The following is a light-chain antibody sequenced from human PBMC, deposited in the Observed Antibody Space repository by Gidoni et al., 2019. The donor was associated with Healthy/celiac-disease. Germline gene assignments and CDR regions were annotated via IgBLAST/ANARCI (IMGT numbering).Light chain of an antibody. V-gene: IGKV3-20*01. CDR1: QSVTSSY. Sequence: EIVLTQSPGTLSLSAGARATLSCRASQSVTSSYLAWYQQKPGQAPRLLIYGASSRATGIPDRFSGSGSGTDFTLTISRLEPEDFAVYYCHQYGSSPPDTFGQGTKLEIK. J-gene: IGKJ2*01. CDR2: GAS. CDR3: HQYGSSPPDT.